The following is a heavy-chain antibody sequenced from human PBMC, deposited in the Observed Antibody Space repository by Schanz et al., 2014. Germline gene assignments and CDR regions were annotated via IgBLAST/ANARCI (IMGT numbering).Heavy chain of an antibody. CDR1: GFTFNSYA. Sequence: VQLLQFGGGVVQPGRSLRLSCAASGFTFNSYAMSWVRQAPGKGLEWVSALSGSGGSTYYADSVKGRFTISRDNSKNTLYLQMNSLRAEDTAVYYCAKQIHYDILTVTRNWGQGTLXTVSS. D-gene: IGHD3-9*01. CDR2: LSGSGGST. CDR3: AKQIHYDILTVTRN. J-gene: IGHJ4*02. V-gene: IGHV3-23*01.